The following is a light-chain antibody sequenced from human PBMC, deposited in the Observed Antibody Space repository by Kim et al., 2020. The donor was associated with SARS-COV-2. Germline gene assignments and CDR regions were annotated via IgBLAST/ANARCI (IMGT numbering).Light chain of an antibody. CDR2: GAS. Sequence: IVLTQSPGSLSLSPGERATLSCRASQSVTGTNLAWYQQRPGQAPRLLMYGASYRDSGIPDRFSGSGSGTDFTLTISRLEPEDFAVYYCQYYGSSPPVTFGQGTRLEIK. V-gene: IGKV3-20*01. J-gene: IGKJ5*01. CDR3: QYYGSSPPVT. CDR1: QSVTGTN.